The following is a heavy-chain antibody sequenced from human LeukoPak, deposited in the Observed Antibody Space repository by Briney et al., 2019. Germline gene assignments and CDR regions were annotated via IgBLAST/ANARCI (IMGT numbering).Heavy chain of an antibody. V-gene: IGHV3-30-3*01. CDR3: ARGPAWNGVFYYYGMDV. CDR2: ISYDGSNK. Sequence: PGGSLRLSCAASGFTFSSYAMHWVRQAPGKGLEWVAVISYDGSNKYYADSVKGRFTISRDNSKNTLYLQMSSLRAEDTAVYYCARGPAWNGVFYYYGMDVWGQGTTVTVSS. CDR1: GFTFSSYA. J-gene: IGHJ6*02. D-gene: IGHD1-1*01.